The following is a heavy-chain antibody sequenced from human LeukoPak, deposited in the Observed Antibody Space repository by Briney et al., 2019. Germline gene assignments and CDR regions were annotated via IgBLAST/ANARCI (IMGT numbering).Heavy chain of an antibody. D-gene: IGHD5-24*01. V-gene: IGHV4-4*09. Sequence: SETLSLTCSVSGGSISSYYWSWIRQPPGKGLEWIGYIYTSGSTNYNPSLKSRVTISVDTSKNQFSLKLSSVTAADTAVYYCARHNRWLPPDIWGQGTMVTVSS. CDR2: IYTSGST. J-gene: IGHJ3*02. CDR3: ARHNRWLPPDI. CDR1: GGSISSYY.